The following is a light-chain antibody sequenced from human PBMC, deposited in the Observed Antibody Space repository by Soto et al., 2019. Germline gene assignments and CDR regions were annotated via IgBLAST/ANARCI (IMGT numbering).Light chain of an antibody. Sequence: VLTQPPSVSGAPGQRVTISCTGSSSNIGAHYDVHWYQQLPGTAPKLLIYGNSNRPSGVPDRFSGSKSGTSASLAITGLQAEDEADYYCQSYDNSLSVYVFGTGTKVTVL. CDR2: GNS. J-gene: IGLJ1*01. V-gene: IGLV1-40*01. CDR3: QSYDNSLSVYV. CDR1: SSNIGAHYD.